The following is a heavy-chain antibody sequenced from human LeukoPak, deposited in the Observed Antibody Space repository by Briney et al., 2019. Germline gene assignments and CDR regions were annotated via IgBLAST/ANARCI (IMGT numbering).Heavy chain of an antibody. D-gene: IGHD3-10*01. CDR1: GGSISSGGYY. CDR3: ARAHYGSGNYFDY. CDR2: IYYSGNT. J-gene: IGHJ4*02. Sequence: TLSLTCIVSGGSISSGGYYWSWIRQHPGKGLEWIGYIYYSGNTYYNPSLKSRVTISVDTSKNQFSLKLSSVTAADTAAYYCARAHYGSGNYFDYWGQGTLVTVSS. V-gene: IGHV4-31*03.